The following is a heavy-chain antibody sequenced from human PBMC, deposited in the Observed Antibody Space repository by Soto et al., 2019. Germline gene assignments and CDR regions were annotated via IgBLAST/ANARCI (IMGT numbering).Heavy chain of an antibody. Sequence: QVQLQQWGAGLFKPSETLSLTCAVYGGSFSGYYWSWIRQPPGKGLEWIGEINHSGSTNYNPSLKSRVTISVDTSKNQFSLKLSSVTAADTAVYCCARGGSSGWTGGAYYFDYWGQGTLVTVSS. V-gene: IGHV4-34*01. CDR1: GGSFSGYY. CDR2: INHSGST. J-gene: IGHJ4*02. CDR3: ARGGSSGWTGGAYYFDY. D-gene: IGHD6-19*01.